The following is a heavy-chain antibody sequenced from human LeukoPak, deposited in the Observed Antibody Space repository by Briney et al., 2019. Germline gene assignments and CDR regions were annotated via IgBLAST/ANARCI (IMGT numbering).Heavy chain of an antibody. J-gene: IGHJ4*02. CDR2: INHSGST. D-gene: IGHD2-2*01. V-gene: IGHV4-34*01. CDR1: GGSFSGYY. Sequence: PSETLSLTCAVYGGSFSGYYWSWIRQPPGKGLEWIGEINHSGSTNYNPSLKSRVTISVDKSKNQFSLKLSSVTAADTAVYYCARVHCSSTSCFFFDYWGQGTLVTVSS. CDR3: ARVHCSSTSCFFFDY.